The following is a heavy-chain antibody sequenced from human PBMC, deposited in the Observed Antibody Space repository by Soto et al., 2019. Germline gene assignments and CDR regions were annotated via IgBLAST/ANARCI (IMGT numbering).Heavy chain of an antibody. CDR2: ISWNGGSI. CDR1: GFXFDXYA. CDR3: AKDIGHGSSSSLGYYYYYMDV. Sequence: EVQLEESGGGLVQPGXSLRLSXAAXGFXFDXYAMHWVRQAPGKGLEWVSGISWNGGSIGYADSVKGRFTISRDNAKNSRYLQMNSLRAEDTAFYYCAKDIGHGSSSSLGYYYYYMDVWGKGTTVTVSS. V-gene: IGHV3-9*01. D-gene: IGHD6-6*01. J-gene: IGHJ6*03.